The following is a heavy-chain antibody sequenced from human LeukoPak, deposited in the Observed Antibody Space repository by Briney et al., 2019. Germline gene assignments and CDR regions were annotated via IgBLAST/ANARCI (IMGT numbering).Heavy chain of an antibody. Sequence: AETLSLTGAVYGGSFSGYYWSWIRQPPGKGLEWIGEINHSGSTNYNPSLKSRVTISVDTSKNQFSLKLSSVTAADTAVYYCARRWKVWGQGTMVTVSS. CDR1: GGSFSGYY. J-gene: IGHJ3*01. D-gene: IGHD4-23*01. V-gene: IGHV4-34*01. CDR2: INHSGST. CDR3: ARRWKV.